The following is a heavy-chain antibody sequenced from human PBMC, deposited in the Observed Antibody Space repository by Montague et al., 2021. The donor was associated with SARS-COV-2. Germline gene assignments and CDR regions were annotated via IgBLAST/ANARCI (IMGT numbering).Heavy chain of an antibody. CDR3: ARDRLKWGMITFGGNDY. CDR2: ISYDGSNK. Sequence: SLRLSCAASGFTFSDYAIYWVRQAPGKGLEWVALISYDGSNKYYADSVKGRLAISRDNSKNTLYLQMNSLRAEDTAVYFCARDRLKWGMITFGGNDYWGQGTLVTVSS. V-gene: IGHV3-30*09. J-gene: IGHJ4*02. D-gene: IGHD3-16*01. CDR1: GFTFSDYA.